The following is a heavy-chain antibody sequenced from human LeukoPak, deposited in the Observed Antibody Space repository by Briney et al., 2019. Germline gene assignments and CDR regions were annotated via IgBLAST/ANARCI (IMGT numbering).Heavy chain of an antibody. V-gene: IGHV3-23*01. Sequence: GGSLRFSCAASGFTFTSYAMSWVRQAPGKGLEWVSSVSGSGDGTYYAHSVKGRFTISRDNSKKTLDLHMDSLRAEDTAVYYCAKERLGGNYGDYAVDYWGQGTMVTVSS. CDR1: GFTFTSYA. D-gene: IGHD4-17*01. CDR2: VSGSGDGT. CDR3: AKERLGGNYGDYAVDY. J-gene: IGHJ4*02.